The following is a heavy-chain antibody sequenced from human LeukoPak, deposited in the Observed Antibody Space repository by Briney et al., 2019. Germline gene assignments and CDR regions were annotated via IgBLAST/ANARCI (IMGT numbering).Heavy chain of an antibody. CDR2: ISGSGGST. CDR1: GFTFSSYG. CDR3: AKDVHVLRYFDWLSAPYGHYYYMDV. D-gene: IGHD3-9*01. J-gene: IGHJ6*03. Sequence: HPGGSLRLSCAASGFTFSSYGMSWVRQAPGKGLEWVSAISGSGGSTYYADSVKGRFTISRDNSKNTLYLQMNSLRAEDTAVYYCAKDVHVLRYFDWLSAPYGHYYYMDVWGKGTTVTISS. V-gene: IGHV3-23*01.